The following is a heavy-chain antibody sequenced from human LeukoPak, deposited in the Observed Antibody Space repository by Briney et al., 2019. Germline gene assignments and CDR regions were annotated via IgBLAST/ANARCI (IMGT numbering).Heavy chain of an antibody. D-gene: IGHD2-15*01. CDR1: GFTFSNYF. CDR3: AKVDWRSDCSAGSCPN. J-gene: IGHJ4*02. Sequence: GGSLRLSCAVSGFTFSNYFFNWVRQAPGKGLGWVSGIGGSGGATYYADSVKGRFTISRDNSRNTLYLQINSLRAEDTAVYYCAKVDWRSDCSAGSCPNWGQGTLVTVSS. CDR2: IGGSGGAT. V-gene: IGHV3-23*01.